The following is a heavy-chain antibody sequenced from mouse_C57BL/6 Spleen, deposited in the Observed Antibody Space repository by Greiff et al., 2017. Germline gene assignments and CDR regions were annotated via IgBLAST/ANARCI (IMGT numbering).Heavy chain of an antibody. CDR2: IYPGDGDT. CDR1: GYAFSSYW. Sequence: QVTLKESGAELVKPGASVKISCKASGYAFSSYWMNWVKQRPGKGLEWIGQIYPGDGDTNYNGKFKGKATLTADKSSSTAYMQLSSLTSEDSAVYFCARGPTVVARGFAYWGQGTLVTVSA. CDR3: ARGPTVVARGFAY. D-gene: IGHD1-1*01. J-gene: IGHJ3*01. V-gene: IGHV1-80*01.